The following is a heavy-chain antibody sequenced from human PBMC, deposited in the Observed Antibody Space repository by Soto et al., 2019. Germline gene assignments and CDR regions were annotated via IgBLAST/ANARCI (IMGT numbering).Heavy chain of an antibody. D-gene: IGHD5-18*01. CDR2: IIPIFGTA. Sequence: ASVKVSCKASGGTFSSYAISWVRQAPGQGLEWMGGIIPIFGTANYAQKFQGRVTITADESTSTAYMELSSLRSEDTAVHYCARATLRGYSYGYWGQGTLVTVSS. J-gene: IGHJ4*02. CDR1: GGTFSSYA. CDR3: ARATLRGYSYGY. V-gene: IGHV1-69*13.